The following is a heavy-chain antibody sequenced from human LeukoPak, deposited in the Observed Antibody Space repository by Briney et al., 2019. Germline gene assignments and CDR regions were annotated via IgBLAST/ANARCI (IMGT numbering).Heavy chain of an antibody. CDR3: ARSIAVAGTFDY. V-gene: IGHV3-7*01. J-gene: IGHJ4*02. Sequence: GGSLRLSCAVSGFTLSTYWMNWVRQAPGKGLEWVANIKQDGSEKYYVDSVKGRFTISRDNAKNSLYLQMNSLRAEDTAVYYCARSIAVAGTFDYWGQGTLVTVSS. CDR2: IKQDGSEK. D-gene: IGHD6-19*01. CDR1: GFTLSTYW.